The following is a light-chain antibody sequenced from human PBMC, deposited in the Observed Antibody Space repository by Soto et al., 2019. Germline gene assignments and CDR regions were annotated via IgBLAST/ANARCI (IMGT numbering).Light chain of an antibody. CDR3: QQYNIWPRA. CDR2: GAS. J-gene: IGKJ1*01. Sequence: EVVVTQSPGTLSVSPGERATLSCRASQSVSSNLAWYQQKPGQAPRLLIYGASTRATGIPARFSGSGSGTEFTLTISSLQSEDFAVYYCQQYNIWPRAFGQGTKVENK. CDR1: QSVSSN. V-gene: IGKV3-15*01.